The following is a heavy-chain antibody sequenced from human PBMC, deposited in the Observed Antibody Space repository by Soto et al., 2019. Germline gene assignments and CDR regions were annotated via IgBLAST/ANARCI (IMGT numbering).Heavy chain of an antibody. V-gene: IGHV3-74*01. CDR3: ARSTSGTFEY. J-gene: IGHJ4*02. D-gene: IGHD1-1*01. CDR2: MNGDGTST. Sequence: GGSLRLSCAASGFTFSSYWMHWVRQVPGRGLVWVSRMNGDGTSTNYADSVNGRFTISRDNAKNTLYLQMNSLRAEDTAVYYCARSTSGTFEYWGQGTLVTV. CDR1: GFTFSSYW.